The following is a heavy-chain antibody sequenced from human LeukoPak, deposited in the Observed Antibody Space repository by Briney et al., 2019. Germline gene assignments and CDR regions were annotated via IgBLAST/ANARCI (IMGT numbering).Heavy chain of an antibody. V-gene: IGHV3-7*01. CDR1: GFTFTSYW. CDR2: IKEDGSEK. D-gene: IGHD1-26*01. Sequence: GGSLRLSYAASGFTFTSYWMTWVRQAPGTGLELVANIKEDGSEKYYVDSVKGRFTISRDNAKNSLYLQMNSLRPEDTAVYYCVYGGSYYVAWGQGTLVTVSS. J-gene: IGHJ5*02. CDR3: VYGGSYYVA.